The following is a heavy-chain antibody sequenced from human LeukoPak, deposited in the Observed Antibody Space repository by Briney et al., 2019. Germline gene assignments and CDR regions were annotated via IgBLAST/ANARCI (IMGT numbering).Heavy chain of an antibody. Sequence: SVNVSCKASGGTFSSYAISWVRQAPGQGLEWMRGIIPIFGTANYAQKFQGRVTITADESTSTAYMELSSLRSEDTAVYYCARSASSGYSAGFDYWGQGTLATVSS. CDR1: GGTFSSYA. CDR3: ARSASSGYSAGFDY. J-gene: IGHJ4*02. CDR2: IIPIFGTA. V-gene: IGHV1-69*13. D-gene: IGHD3-22*01.